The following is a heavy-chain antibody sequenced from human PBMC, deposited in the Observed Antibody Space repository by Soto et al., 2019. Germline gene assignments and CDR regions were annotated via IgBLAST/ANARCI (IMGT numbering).Heavy chain of an antibody. V-gene: IGHV4-30-2*06. CDR3: ARGGGYDYCEL. D-gene: IGHD2-21*02. CDR1: GVTISYGGDS. J-gene: IGHJ4*02. CDR2: ISHLETT. Sequence: SQTLPLTCSVSGVTISYGGDSCSWIRQSPGKGLEWLGSISHLETTYYHPSFQSRLSLSIDSTRNQFSLRLSSMAAAAKAVYYGARGGGYDYCELWGQG.